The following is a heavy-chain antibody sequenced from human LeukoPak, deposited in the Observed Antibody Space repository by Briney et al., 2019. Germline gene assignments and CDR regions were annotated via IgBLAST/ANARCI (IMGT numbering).Heavy chain of an antibody. D-gene: IGHD1-26*01. J-gene: IGHJ3*02. V-gene: IGHV3-21*01. CDR2: ISSSSSYI. Sequence: GGSLRLSCAASGFTFSSYSMNWVRQAPGKGLEWVSSISSSSSYIYYADSVKGRFTISRDNAKNSLYLQMNSLRAEDTAVYYCARDTASVRSVGAIRGAFDIWGQGTMVTVSS. CDR1: GFTFSSYS. CDR3: ARDTASVRSVGAIRGAFDI.